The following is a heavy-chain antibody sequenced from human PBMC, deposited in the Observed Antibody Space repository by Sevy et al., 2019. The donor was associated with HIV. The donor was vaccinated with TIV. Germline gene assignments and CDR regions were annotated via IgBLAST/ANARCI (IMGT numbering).Heavy chain of an antibody. Sequence: SETLSLTCIVSGGSISSDSYYWGWIRQPPRKGLEWIGSIYYTGSTYYNPSLKSRVTISSDTSKNQFSLRLSSVTAADTALYFCARPSSLYYYYAMDVWGQGTTVTVSS. CDR1: GGSISSDSYY. V-gene: IGHV4-39*01. CDR2: IYYTGST. CDR3: ARPSSLYYYYAMDV. D-gene: IGHD3-10*01. J-gene: IGHJ6*02.